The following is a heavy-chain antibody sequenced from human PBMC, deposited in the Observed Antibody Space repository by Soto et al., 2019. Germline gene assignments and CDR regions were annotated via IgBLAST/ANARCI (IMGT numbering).Heavy chain of an antibody. CDR2: IYYSGLT. CDR1: GDSISTEGYY. J-gene: IGHJ1*01. V-gene: IGHV4-31*03. D-gene: IGHD1-26*01. CDR3: ARGRSYYVEDFQK. Sequence: LSLTCSVSGDSISTEGYYWSWIRQHPGKGLEWIGYIYYSGLTSYNPSLKSRVTISRATSKNQFYLKLSSVTAADTAVYYCARGRSYYVEDFQKWGQGTLVTVS.